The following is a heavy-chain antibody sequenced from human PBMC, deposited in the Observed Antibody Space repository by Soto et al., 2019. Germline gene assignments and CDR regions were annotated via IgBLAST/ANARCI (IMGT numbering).Heavy chain of an antibody. V-gene: IGHV3-30*18. CDR2: ISYDGSNK. D-gene: IGHD6-19*01. CDR1: GFTFSSYG. J-gene: IGHJ4*02. Sequence: PGGSLRLSCAASGFTFSSYGMHWVRQAPGKGLEWVAVISYDGSNKYYADSVKGRFTISRDNSKNTLYLQMNSLRAEDTAVYYCAKEVNYSSGWSLFDYWGQGTLVTVSS. CDR3: AKEVNYSSGWSLFDY.